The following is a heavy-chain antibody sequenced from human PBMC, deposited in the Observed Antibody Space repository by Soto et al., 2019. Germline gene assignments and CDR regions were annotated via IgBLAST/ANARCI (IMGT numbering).Heavy chain of an antibody. CDR2: ISSSSSVI. CDR3: SRDLSWGSNWYDYMAV. D-gene: IGHD7-27*01. J-gene: IGHJ6*03. Sequence: EVQLVESGGGLVQPGGSLRLSCATSGFILSDCAMNWVRQAPGKGLEWVSYISSSSSVIDYADSVKGRFTVSRDNARHSLHLEMNSMRAEDEAVYYCSRDLSWGSNWYDYMAVCGKGSPVTVSS. V-gene: IGHV3-48*01. CDR1: GFILSDCA.